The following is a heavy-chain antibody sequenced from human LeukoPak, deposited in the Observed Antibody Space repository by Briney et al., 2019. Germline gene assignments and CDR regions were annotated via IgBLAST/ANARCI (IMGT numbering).Heavy chain of an antibody. Sequence: PSETLSLTCTVSGGSISSYYWSWVRQPAGKGLEWIGYIYYSGSTNYNPSLKSRVTISVDTSKNQFSLKLSSVTAADTAVYYCAGTGNYYDSSGSWGNFDYWGQGTLVTVSS. D-gene: IGHD3-22*01. V-gene: IGHV4-59*08. J-gene: IGHJ4*02. CDR1: GGSISSYY. CDR2: IYYSGST. CDR3: AGTGNYYDSSGSWGNFDY.